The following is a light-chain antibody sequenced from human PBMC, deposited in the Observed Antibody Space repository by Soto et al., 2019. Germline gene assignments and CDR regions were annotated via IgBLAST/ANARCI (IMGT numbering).Light chain of an antibody. CDR3: QHYGTSHSNT. CDR1: QSVSSNY. Sequence: EIVLTQSPGTLSLSPGERVTLSCRASQSVSSNYLAWYQHKPGQAPRLLIYDASSRATGTPDRFSGSGSGTDFTLTICRLEPEDFAVYYCQHYGTSHSNTFGQGTRLEIK. J-gene: IGKJ5*01. CDR2: DAS. V-gene: IGKV3-20*01.